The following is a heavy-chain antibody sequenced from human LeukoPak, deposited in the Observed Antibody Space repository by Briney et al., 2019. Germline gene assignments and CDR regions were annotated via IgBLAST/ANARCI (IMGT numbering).Heavy chain of an antibody. CDR3: ATGSKMYQLLWGAFDY. CDR1: GFTFSSYS. V-gene: IGHV3-21*01. D-gene: IGHD2-2*01. CDR2: ISSSSSYI. Sequence: PGGSLRLSCAASGFTFSSYSMNWVRQAPGRGREWVSSISSSSSYIYYADSVKGRFTISRDNAKNSLYLQMNSLRAEDTAVYYCATGSKMYQLLWGAFDYWGQGTLVTVSS. J-gene: IGHJ4*02.